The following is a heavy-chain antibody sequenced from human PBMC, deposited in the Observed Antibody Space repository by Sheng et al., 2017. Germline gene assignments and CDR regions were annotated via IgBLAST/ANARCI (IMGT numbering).Heavy chain of an antibody. Sequence: VQLQESGPGLVKPSETLSLTCAVSGYSISSGYYWGWIRQPPGKGLEWIGSIYHSGSTYYNPSLKSRVTISVDTSKNQFSLKLSSVTAADTAVYYCARDPVAGNYYYYGMDVWGQGPRSPSP. CDR3: ARDPVAGNYYYYGMDV. V-gene: IGHV4-38-2*02. D-gene: IGHD6-19*01. J-gene: IGHJ6*02. CDR2: IYHSGST. CDR1: GYSISSGYY.